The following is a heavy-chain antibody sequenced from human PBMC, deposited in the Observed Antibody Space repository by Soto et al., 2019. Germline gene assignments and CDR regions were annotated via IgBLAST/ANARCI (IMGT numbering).Heavy chain of an antibody. J-gene: IGHJ4*02. CDR1: GYTFTSYG. CDR3: ARDISGNTGY. CDR2: ISAYNGNT. Sequence: QVQLVQSGAEVKKPGASVKVSCKASGYTFTSYGISWVRQAPGQGLEWMGWISAYNGNTNYAQKLQGRVTMTTDTTKTTASRELRRLRSDDTAVDYCARDISGNTGYWGQGALVSFSS. V-gene: IGHV1-18*01. D-gene: IGHD2-15*01.